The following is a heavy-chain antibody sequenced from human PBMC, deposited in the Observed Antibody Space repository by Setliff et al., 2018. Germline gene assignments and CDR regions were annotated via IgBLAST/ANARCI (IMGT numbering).Heavy chain of an antibody. Sequence: GGSLRLSCAASGLTFPDYAMSWVRQAPGKGLEWVSTIYSGDRSTFYTDSVKGRFTISRDDSKNSVFLQMNSLKTEDTAVYYCARDVGYTYGLDFGGQGTLVTVSS. CDR2: IYSGDRST. D-gene: IGHD5-18*01. V-gene: IGHV3-23*03. CDR3: ARDVGYTYGLDF. CDR1: GLTFPDYA. J-gene: IGHJ4*02.